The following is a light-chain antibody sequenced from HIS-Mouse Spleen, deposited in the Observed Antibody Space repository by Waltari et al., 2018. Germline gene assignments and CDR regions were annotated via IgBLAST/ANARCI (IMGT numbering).Light chain of an antibody. CDR1: ALPKKS. Sequence: SYELTQPPSVSVSPGQTARITCSGDALPKKSAYWYQQKSGQAPVLVIYEDSKRPSGIPERFSGSSSGTMATLTISGAQVEHEADYYCYSTDSSGNHRVFGGGTKLTVL. V-gene: IGLV3-10*01. J-gene: IGLJ2*01. CDR2: EDS. CDR3: YSTDSSGNHRV.